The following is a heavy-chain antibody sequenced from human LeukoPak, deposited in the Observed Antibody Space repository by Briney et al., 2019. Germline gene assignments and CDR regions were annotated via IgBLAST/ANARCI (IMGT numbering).Heavy chain of an antibody. J-gene: IGHJ4*02. Sequence: ASVKVSCKASGYTFTSYDINWVRQATGQGLEWMGWINAGNGNTYYSQKFQGRVTITRDTPASTAYMELSSLRSEDTAVYYCARPPGDSSGWSFDYWGQGTLVTVSS. V-gene: IGHV1-3*01. CDR3: ARPPGDSSGWSFDY. CDR1: GYTFTSYD. D-gene: IGHD6-19*01. CDR2: INAGNGNT.